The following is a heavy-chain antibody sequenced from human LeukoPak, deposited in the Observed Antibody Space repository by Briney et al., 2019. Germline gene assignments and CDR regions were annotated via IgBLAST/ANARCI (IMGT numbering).Heavy chain of an antibody. D-gene: IGHD3-10*01. Sequence: GGSLRLSCAASGFTFSDFYMSWIRQAPGKGLEWLSDISSGSTDTNYADSVKGRFTISRDNVKNSLFLQLNSLRAEDTAVYYCARKTYYYDSGSYSKSYYFDYWGQGTLVTVSS. J-gene: IGHJ4*02. CDR3: ARKTYYYDSGSYSKSYYFDY. CDR1: GFTFSDFY. CDR2: ISSGSTDT. V-gene: IGHV3-11*06.